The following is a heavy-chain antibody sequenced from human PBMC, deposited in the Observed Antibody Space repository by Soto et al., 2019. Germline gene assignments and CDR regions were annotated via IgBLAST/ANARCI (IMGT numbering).Heavy chain of an antibody. CDR3: VQTTGWPGFDF. Sequence: EVQLVESGGGLIQPGGSLRLSCAASGFAVSSKYMTWVRQAPGKGLEWVSVIYGGGTTYYADSVKGRFTISRDTSKNTLYLQRNSLRAEDTAVYYCVQTTGWPGFDFCGQGTLVTVSS. D-gene: IGHD6-19*01. V-gene: IGHV3-53*01. CDR1: GFAVSSKY. J-gene: IGHJ4*02. CDR2: IYGGGTT.